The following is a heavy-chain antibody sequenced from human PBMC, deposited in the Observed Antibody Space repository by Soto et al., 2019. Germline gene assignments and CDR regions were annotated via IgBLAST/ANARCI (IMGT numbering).Heavy chain of an antibody. CDR3: ASWGIAVAGLLY. Sequence: SETLSLTCTVSGGSISSYFWSWIRQPPGKGLEWIGYIYYSGSTNYNPSLKSRVTISVDTSKNQFSLKLSSVTAADTAVYYCASWGIAVAGLLYWGQGTLVTVSS. CDR1: GGSISSYF. CDR2: IYYSGST. V-gene: IGHV4-59*08. J-gene: IGHJ4*02. D-gene: IGHD6-19*01.